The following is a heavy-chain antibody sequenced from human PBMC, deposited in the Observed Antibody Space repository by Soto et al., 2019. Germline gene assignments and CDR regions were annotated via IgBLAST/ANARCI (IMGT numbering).Heavy chain of an antibody. V-gene: IGHV1-2*04. Sequence: ASVKVSCKASGYTFSDYYLHWVRQAPGQGLEWMGWINPKSGGPLYAQKFQDSVTMTRDTSISTVYMELSSLRPDDTAVYYCARDPSGWGYYYGMDVWGQ. D-gene: IGHD6-19*01. CDR2: INPKSGGP. CDR1: GYTFSDYY. J-gene: IGHJ6*02. CDR3: ARDPSGWGYYYGMDV.